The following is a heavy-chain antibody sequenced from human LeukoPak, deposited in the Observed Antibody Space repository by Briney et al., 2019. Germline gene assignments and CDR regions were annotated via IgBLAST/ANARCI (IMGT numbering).Heavy chain of an antibody. D-gene: IGHD5-24*01. CDR3: ARGRDGYKFDY. Sequence: SETLSLTCAVYGGSFSGYYWSWIRQPPGKGLEWIGEINHSGSTYYNPSLKSRVTISVDTSKNQFSLKLSSVTAADTAVYYCARGRDGYKFDYWGQGTLVTVSS. V-gene: IGHV4-34*01. CDR2: INHSGST. CDR1: GGSFSGYY. J-gene: IGHJ4*02.